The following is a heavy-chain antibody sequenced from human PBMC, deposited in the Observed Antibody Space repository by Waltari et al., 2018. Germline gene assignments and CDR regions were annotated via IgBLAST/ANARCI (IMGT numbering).Heavy chain of an antibody. D-gene: IGHD3-22*01. CDR1: AYSFTNNW. CDR3: ARRVPSIYDSSGDYLEGDAFDI. Sequence: EVQLVQSGAEVKKPGESLKISCKGSAYSFTNNWIGWVRQMPGKGLEWMGTIYPGDSDTRYSPSLQGQVTISADESITTAYLQWSSLKASDTAMYYCARRVPSIYDSSGDYLEGDAFDIWGQGTMVTVSS. J-gene: IGHJ3*02. V-gene: IGHV5-51*01. CDR2: IYPGDSDT.